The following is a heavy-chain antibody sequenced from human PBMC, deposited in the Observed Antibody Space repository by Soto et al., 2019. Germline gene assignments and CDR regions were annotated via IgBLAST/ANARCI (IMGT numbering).Heavy chain of an antibody. CDR3: ARWLPSTTRAVFNI. D-gene: IGHD1-7*01. CDR2: IYYSGST. CDR1: GGSISIYY. V-gene: IGHV4-59*01. Sequence: LSLTCTVSGGSISIYYWSWIRQPPGKGLEWIGYIYYSGSTNYNPSLKSRVTISVDTSKNQFSLKLSSVTAADTAVYYCARWLPSTTRAVFNIGAQGKMFTVS. J-gene: IGHJ3*02.